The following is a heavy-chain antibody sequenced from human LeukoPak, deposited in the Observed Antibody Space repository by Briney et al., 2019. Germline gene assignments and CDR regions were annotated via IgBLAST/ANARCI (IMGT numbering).Heavy chain of an antibody. CDR3: AKSRLAAAQNWFDP. CDR2: IIPIFETA. V-gene: IGHV1-69*13. CDR1: GGTFSSYV. D-gene: IGHD6-13*01. Sequence: VASVKVSCKASGGTFSSYVISWVRQAPGQGLEWIGGIIPIFETANYAQKFQGRVTITADESTTTAYMDLSSLRSEDTAVYYCAKSRLAAAQNWFDPWGQGTLVTVSS. J-gene: IGHJ5*02.